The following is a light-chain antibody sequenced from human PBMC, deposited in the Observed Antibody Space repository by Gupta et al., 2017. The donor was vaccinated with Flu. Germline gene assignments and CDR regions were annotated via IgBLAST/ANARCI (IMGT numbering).Light chain of an antibody. J-gene: IGKJ1*01. Sequence: EIVLTQSPATLSLSPGERATLSCRASQSISSYLAWYQQKAVQAPRLLIYETSNRATGIPARFSGSGSGTDFTLTISSLEPEDFAVYYCQQRDSWPRAFGQGTKVEIK. V-gene: IGKV3-11*01. CDR2: ETS. CDR3: QQRDSWPRA. CDR1: QSISSY.